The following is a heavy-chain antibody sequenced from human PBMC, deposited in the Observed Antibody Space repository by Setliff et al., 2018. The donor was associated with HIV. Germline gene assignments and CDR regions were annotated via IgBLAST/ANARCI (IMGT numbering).Heavy chain of an antibody. CDR2: IRTKNYRGTT. Sequence: GGSLRLSCAASGFTFSTYSMDWVRQAPGKGLEWVSFIRTKNYRGTTEYAASVEGRFTISRDDSRGVAYLQMNSLKSEDTAVYYCSRGGRPTDEYVWFDPWGQGTQVTVSS. CDR3: SRGGRPTDEYVWFDP. V-gene: IGHV3-49*04. CDR1: GFTFSTYS. D-gene: IGHD2-15*01. J-gene: IGHJ5*02.